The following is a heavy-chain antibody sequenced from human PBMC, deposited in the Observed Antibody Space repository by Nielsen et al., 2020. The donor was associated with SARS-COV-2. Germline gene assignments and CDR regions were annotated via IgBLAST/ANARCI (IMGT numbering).Heavy chain of an antibody. CDR1: GFTFSSYW. D-gene: IGHD6-13*01. CDR2: IKQDGSEK. J-gene: IGHJ4*02. CDR3: ARGTPGITAAGTDY. Sequence: GESLKISCAASGFTFSSYWMSWVRQAPGKGLELVANIKQDGSEKYYVDSVKGRFTISRDNAKNSLYLQMNSLRAEDTAVYYCARGTPGITAAGTDYWGQGTLVTVSS. V-gene: IGHV3-7*01.